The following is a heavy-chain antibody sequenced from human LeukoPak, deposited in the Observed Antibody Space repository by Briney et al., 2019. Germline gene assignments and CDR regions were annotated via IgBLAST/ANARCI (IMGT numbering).Heavy chain of an antibody. CDR2: INWNSGNI. CDR3: AKDTSAGYSNSWSDY. D-gene: IGHD6-13*01. V-gene: IGHV3-9*01. CDR1: GFTFDDYA. J-gene: IGHJ4*02. Sequence: QPGRSLRLSCAASGFTFDDYAMHWVRQAPRKGLEWVSGINWNSGNIGYADSVKGRFTISRDNAENSLYLQMNSLRPEDTALYYCAKDTSAGYSNSWSDYWGQGTLVTVSS.